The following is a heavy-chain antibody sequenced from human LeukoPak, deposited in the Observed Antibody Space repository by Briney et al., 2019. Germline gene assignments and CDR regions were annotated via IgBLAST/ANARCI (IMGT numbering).Heavy chain of an antibody. J-gene: IGHJ4*02. CDR2: IYYSGST. D-gene: IGHD7-27*01. V-gene: IGHV4-59*01. Sequence: SETLSLTCTVSGGSISSYYWSWIRQPPEKGLEWTGYIYYSGSTNYNPSLKSRVTISVDTSKNQFSLKLSSVTAADTAVYYCASQNWGSASFDYWGQGTLVTVSS. CDR3: ASQNWGSASFDY. CDR1: GGSISSYY.